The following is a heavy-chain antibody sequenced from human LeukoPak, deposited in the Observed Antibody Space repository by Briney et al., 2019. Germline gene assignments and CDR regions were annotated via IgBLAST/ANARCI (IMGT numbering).Heavy chain of an antibody. D-gene: IGHD5-12*01. CDR2: IYYSGST. J-gene: IGHJ4*02. CDR3: ARGPARYSGYDILSY. CDR1: GGSISSYY. Sequence: NPSETLSLTCTVSGGSISSYYWSWIRQPPGKGLEWIGYIYYSGSTNYNPSLKSRVTIPVDTSKNQFSLKLSSVTAADTAVYYCARGPARYSGYDILSYWGQGTLVTVSS. V-gene: IGHV4-59*01.